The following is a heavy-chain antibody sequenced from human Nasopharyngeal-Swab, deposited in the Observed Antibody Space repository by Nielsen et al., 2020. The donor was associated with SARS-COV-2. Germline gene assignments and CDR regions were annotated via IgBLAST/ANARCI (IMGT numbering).Heavy chain of an antibody. V-gene: IGHV3-53*01. CDR3: ARDPGAPHFYGMDL. CDR1: GFSVSNND. Sequence: GGSLRLSCTASGFSVSNNDMNWVRLAPGKGQEWVAVIHAANINYADSVKGRFTVSRDSSQNTIHLQMDSLRVEDTAVYYCARDPGAPHFYGMDLWGQGTTVTVSS. J-gene: IGHJ6*02. CDR2: IHAANI. D-gene: IGHD1-26*01.